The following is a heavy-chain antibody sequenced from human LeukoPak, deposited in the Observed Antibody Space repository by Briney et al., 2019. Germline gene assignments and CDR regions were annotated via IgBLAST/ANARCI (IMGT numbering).Heavy chain of an antibody. CDR1: GGSISSYY. CDR3: ARSYSNDYYYYMDV. V-gene: IGHV4-59*01. J-gene: IGHJ6*03. D-gene: IGHD4-11*01. CDR2: IYYSGST. Sequence: SETLSLTCTVSGGSISSYYWSWIRQPPGKGLEWIGYIYYSGSTNYNPSLKSRVTISVDTSKNQFSLKLSSVTAADTAVYYCARSYSNDYYYYMDVSGKGTTVTVSS.